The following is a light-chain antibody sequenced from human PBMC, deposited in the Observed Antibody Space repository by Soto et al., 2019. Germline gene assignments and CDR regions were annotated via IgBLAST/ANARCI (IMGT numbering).Light chain of an antibody. Sequence: DIQMTQSPSTLSASVGDRVTITCRASQSISSWLAWYQQKPGKAPKLLIHTASSLQSGVPSRFSGSGAGTDFTLTISGLQREDFATYYCQQSYGAPPTFGQGTKVDI. CDR3: QQSYGAPPT. J-gene: IGKJ1*01. CDR1: QSISSW. CDR2: TAS. V-gene: IGKV1-39*01.